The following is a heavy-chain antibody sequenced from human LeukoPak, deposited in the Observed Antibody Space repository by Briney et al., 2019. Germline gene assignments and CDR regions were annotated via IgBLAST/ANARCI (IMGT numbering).Heavy chain of an antibody. CDR2: ISGSGGRT. Sequence: GGSLRLSCAASGFTFSSYVMSWVRQAPGKGLEWVSAISGSGGRTDYADSVKGRFTISRDNSKNTLYLQMNSLRAEDTAVYFCAKEFSHYGDYGFFDYWGQGTLVTVSS. CDR3: AKEFSHYGDYGFFDY. D-gene: IGHD4-17*01. J-gene: IGHJ4*02. CDR1: GFTFSSYV. V-gene: IGHV3-23*01.